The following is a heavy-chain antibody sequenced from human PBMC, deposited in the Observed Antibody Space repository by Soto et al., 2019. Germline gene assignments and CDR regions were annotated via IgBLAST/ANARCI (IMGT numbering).Heavy chain of an antibody. CDR1: GYTFTSYG. J-gene: IGHJ5*02. D-gene: IGHD3-10*01. V-gene: IGHV1-18*01. CDR3: ARDRGPPLWFGESLNWFDP. Sequence: ASVKVSCKASGYTFTSYGISWVRRAPGQGLEWMGWISAYNGNTKYAQKLQGRVTMTTDTSTSTAYMELRSLRSDDTAVYYCARDRGPPLWFGESLNWFDPWGQGTLVTVSS. CDR2: ISAYNGNT.